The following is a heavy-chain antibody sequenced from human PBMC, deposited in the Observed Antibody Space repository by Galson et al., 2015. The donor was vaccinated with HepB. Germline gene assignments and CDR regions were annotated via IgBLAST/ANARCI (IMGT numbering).Heavy chain of an antibody. CDR2: TYYRSKWYN. CDR1: GDSVSSKSVA. Sequence: CAISGDSVSSKSVAWSWIRQSPSRGLEWLGRTYYRSKWYNEYAVSVKSGITITADTSKNQVSLQLSSVTPEDTAVYYCARDMGYIGSYRSFDIWGQGTMVTVFS. D-gene: IGHD1-26*01. V-gene: IGHV6-1*01. J-gene: IGHJ3*02. CDR3: ARDMGYIGSYRSFDI.